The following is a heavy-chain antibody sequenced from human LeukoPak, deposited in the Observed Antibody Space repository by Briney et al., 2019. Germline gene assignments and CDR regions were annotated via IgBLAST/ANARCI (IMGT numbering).Heavy chain of an antibody. CDR3: AKWGDYDVLTGYYVPDY. D-gene: IGHD3-9*01. Sequence: GGSLRLSCAASGFTFSNYAMSWVRQAPGKGLGWVSAILGSGVTTYYADSVKGRFTVSRDNSKSTIYLQMNTLRAEDTALYYCAKWGDYDVLTGYYVPDYWGQGTLVTVSS. V-gene: IGHV3-23*01. CDR2: ILGSGVTT. CDR1: GFTFSNYA. J-gene: IGHJ4*02.